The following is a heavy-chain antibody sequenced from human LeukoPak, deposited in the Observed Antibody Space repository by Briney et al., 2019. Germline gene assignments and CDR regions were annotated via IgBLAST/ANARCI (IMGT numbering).Heavy chain of an antibody. CDR3: VKEGPTSGWYSGFDY. J-gene: IGHJ4*02. CDR1: GFTFSSYG. V-gene: IGHV3-33*06. CDR2: IWYDGSNK. D-gene: IGHD6-19*01. Sequence: GGSLRLSCAASGFTFSSYGMHWVRQAPGKGLEWVAVIWYDGSNKYYADSVKGRFTISRDNSKNTLYLQMNSLRAEDTAVYYCVKEGPTSGWYSGFDYWGQGTLVTVSS.